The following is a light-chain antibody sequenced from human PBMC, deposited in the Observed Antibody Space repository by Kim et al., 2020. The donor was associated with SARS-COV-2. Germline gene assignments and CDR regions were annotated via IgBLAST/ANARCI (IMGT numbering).Light chain of an antibody. CDR2: GAS. Sequence: LAPGERATLSCRASQSVSSSYVAWHQQKPGEAPRLLNDGASSRAAGIPDRFSGSGYGTFFTLTISRQEPEDFALYHGQQYDSPLWTFGQGTKLEI. V-gene: IGKV3-20*01. J-gene: IGKJ1*01. CDR3: QQYDSPLWT. CDR1: QSVSSSY.